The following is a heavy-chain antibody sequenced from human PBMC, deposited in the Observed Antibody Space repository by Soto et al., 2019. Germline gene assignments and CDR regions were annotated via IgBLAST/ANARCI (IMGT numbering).Heavy chain of an antibody. J-gene: IGHJ4*02. V-gene: IGHV1-46*02. CDR2: IHPSGGGT. D-gene: IGHD2-21*02. CDR1: GYTFNTYY. CDR3: ARGGHIAVVTASFDN. Sequence: QVQLVQSGAEVRKPGASVKVSCKPSGYTFNTYYLHWLRQAPGQALEWMGVIHPSGGGTTYAQKFLGRLTVTRATSTTTVFMELISLKSDDTAVYYCARGGHIAVVTASFDNWGQGTLVTVSS.